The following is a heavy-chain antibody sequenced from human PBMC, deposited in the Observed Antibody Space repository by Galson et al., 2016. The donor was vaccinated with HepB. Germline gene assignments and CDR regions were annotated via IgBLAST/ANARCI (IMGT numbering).Heavy chain of an antibody. CDR2: IYWDDDK. J-gene: IGHJ3*01. CDR1: GFSLSTNGVG. D-gene: IGHD4-23*01. CDR3: AHVTRVSLIVIGNWDVFDL. Sequence: PALVKPTQTLTLTCTFSGFSLSTNGVGVGWIRQPPGKALEWLALIYWDDDKRYSQSLDSRLTITKDTSKNQVVLTMTNVDPVDTSTYYCAHVTRVSLIVIGNWDVFDLWGQWSMVTVSS. V-gene: IGHV2-5*02.